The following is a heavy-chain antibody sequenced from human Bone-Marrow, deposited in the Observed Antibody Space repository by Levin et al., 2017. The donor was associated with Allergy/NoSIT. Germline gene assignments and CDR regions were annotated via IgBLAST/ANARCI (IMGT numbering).Heavy chain of an antibody. Sequence: TGGSLRLSCAASGFMFSTSWMHWVRQVPGKGLVWVSRIDPVGNDRSYADSVKGRFTVSRDNAKNMLYLQMDSLRGEDTALYYCASLENYWGQGVLVTVSS. J-gene: IGHJ4*02. V-gene: IGHV3-74*01. CDR2: IDPVGNDR. D-gene: IGHD2/OR15-2a*01. CDR3: ASLENY. CDR1: GFMFSTSW.